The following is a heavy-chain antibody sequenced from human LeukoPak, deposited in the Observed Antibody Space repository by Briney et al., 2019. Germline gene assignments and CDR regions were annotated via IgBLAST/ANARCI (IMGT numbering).Heavy chain of an antibody. D-gene: IGHD3-22*01. CDR2: IYYSGST. V-gene: IGHV4-31*03. Sequence: PSQTLSLTCTVSGGSISSGGYYWRWIRQHPGTGLEWIGYIYYSGSTYYNPSLKSRVTISVDTSKNQFSLKLSSVTAADTAVYYCARGVMYYYDSSGHHWFDPWGQGTLVTVSS. CDR3: ARGVMYYYDSSGHHWFDP. CDR1: GGSISSGGYY. J-gene: IGHJ5*02.